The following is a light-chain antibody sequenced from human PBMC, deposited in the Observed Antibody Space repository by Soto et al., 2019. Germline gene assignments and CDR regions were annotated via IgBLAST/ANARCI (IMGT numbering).Light chain of an antibody. J-gene: IGKJ4*01. Sequence: IVLTQSPGTLSLSPGERASLSCRASQTVTSKSIAWYQQKPGQAPTLLMYGASNRATGISDRFSGSGSGTDFTLTISRLEPEDFAVYYCQQYAGTALTFGGGTKVEIK. CDR3: QQYAGTALT. CDR1: QTVTSKS. V-gene: IGKV3-20*01. CDR2: GAS.